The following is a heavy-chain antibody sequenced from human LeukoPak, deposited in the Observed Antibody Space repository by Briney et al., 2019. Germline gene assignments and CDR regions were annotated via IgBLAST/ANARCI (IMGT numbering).Heavy chain of an antibody. CDR2: ISSSTRTT. Sequence: GGSLRLSCAASRFTFSDYWMNWVRQAPGKGLEWVSYISSSTRTTYYADSVEGRFTISRDNAKNSLYLQMNSLRDEDTAVYYCARGFYDLLTGYYAYFDYWGQGTLVTVPS. V-gene: IGHV3-48*02. D-gene: IGHD3-9*01. CDR3: ARGFYDLLTGYYAYFDY. J-gene: IGHJ4*02. CDR1: RFTFSDYW.